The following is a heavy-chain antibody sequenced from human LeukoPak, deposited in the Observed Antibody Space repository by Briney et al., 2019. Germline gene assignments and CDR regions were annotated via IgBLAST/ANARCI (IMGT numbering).Heavy chain of an antibody. Sequence: SETLSLTCTVSGGSVSSGSYYWSWIRQPPGKGLEWIGYIYYSGSTNYNPSLKSRVTISVDTSKNQFSLNLNSVTAADTAVYYCARGFSGYYAGDAFEIWGQGTMVTVSS. CDR3: ARGFSGYYAGDAFEI. J-gene: IGHJ3*02. D-gene: IGHD3-22*01. V-gene: IGHV4-61*01. CDR2: IYYSGST. CDR1: GGSVSSGSYY.